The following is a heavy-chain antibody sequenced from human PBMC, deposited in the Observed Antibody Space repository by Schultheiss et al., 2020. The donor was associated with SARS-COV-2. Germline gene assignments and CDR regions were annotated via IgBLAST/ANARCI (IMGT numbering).Heavy chain of an antibody. J-gene: IGHJ4*02. V-gene: IGHV4-4*07. Sequence: SETLSLTCTVSDGSISRYYWSWIRQPAGKGLEWIGRIYTFGSTNYNPSLKSRVTMSVDTSKNHFSLKLSSVTAADTAVYYCARGLEKYYDSSGYPDYWGQGTLVTVSS. CDR2: IYTFGST. CDR3: ARGLEKYYDSSGYPDY. D-gene: IGHD3-22*01. CDR1: DGSISRYY.